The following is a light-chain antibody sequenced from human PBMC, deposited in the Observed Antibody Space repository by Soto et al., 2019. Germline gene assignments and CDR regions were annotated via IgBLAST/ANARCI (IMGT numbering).Light chain of an antibody. CDR1: SSNIGNNY. Sequence: QSVLTQPPSVSAAPGQKVTISCSGSSSNIGNNYVSWNQQLPGTAPKLLIYDNNKRPSGIPDRFSGSKSGTSATLGITGLQTGDEADYYCGTWDSSLSAGVFGTGTKLTVL. V-gene: IGLV1-51*01. CDR2: DNN. CDR3: GTWDSSLSAGV. J-gene: IGLJ1*01.